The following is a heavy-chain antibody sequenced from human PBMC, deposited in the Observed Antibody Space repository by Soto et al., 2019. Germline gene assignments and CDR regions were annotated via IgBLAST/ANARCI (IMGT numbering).Heavy chain of an antibody. Sequence: SETLSLTCTVSGGSISSGDYYWSWIRQPPGKGLEWIGYIYYSGSTYYNPSLKSRVTISVDTSKNQFSLKLSSVTAADTAVYYCARYCSSTSCHNWFDPWGQGTLVTVYS. D-gene: IGHD2-2*01. CDR2: IYYSGST. V-gene: IGHV4-30-4*01. J-gene: IGHJ5*02. CDR3: ARYCSSTSCHNWFDP. CDR1: GGSISSGDYY.